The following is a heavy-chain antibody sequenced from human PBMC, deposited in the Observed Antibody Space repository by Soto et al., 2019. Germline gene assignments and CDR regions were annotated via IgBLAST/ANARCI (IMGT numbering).Heavy chain of an antibody. D-gene: IGHD5-12*01. Sequence: SETLSLTCNVSGVIVSRGTYYWSWIRQPPGKGLEWIGYIYYSGGTNYNPSLKSRVTISVDTSKNQFSLKLSSVTAADTAVYYCARVTSGYDHYYYYMDVWGKGTTVTVSS. J-gene: IGHJ6*03. CDR1: GVIVSRGTYY. V-gene: IGHV4-61*01. CDR3: ARVTSGYDHYYYYMDV. CDR2: IYYSGGT.